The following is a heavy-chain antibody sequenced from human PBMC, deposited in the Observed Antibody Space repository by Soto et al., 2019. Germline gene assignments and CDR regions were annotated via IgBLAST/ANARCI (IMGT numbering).Heavy chain of an antibody. CDR2: IYSGGSI. CDR3: ARGPSGDKVDY. CDR1: GASISIVNDS. D-gene: IGHD7-27*01. J-gene: IGHJ4*02. Sequence: QVQLQESGPGLVKPSQTLSLTCFVSGASISIVNDSWIWIRQPPNKGLEWIGHIYSGGSIYNNPSLTSRVTISVDTSKNQFSLQLSSVSAADTAVYYCARGPSGDKVDYWGQGTLVTVSS. V-gene: IGHV4-30-4*01.